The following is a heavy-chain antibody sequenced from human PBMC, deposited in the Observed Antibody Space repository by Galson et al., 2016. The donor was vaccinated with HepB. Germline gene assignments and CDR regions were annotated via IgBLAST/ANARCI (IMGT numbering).Heavy chain of an antibody. J-gene: IGHJ6*02. CDR3: ARGSSSRPIYYYYYYTMDV. D-gene: IGHD6-6*01. CDR2: IWYARGKE. CDR1: GITFSHYG. Sequence: SLRLSCAASGITFSHYGMHWVRQAPGNGLEWVAAIWYARGKESYTTSGKGLFTISRDNSKNTLYLEMNTLRVEDTAVYFCARGSSSRPIYYYYYYTMDVWGQGTTVTVSS. V-gene: IGHV3-33*01.